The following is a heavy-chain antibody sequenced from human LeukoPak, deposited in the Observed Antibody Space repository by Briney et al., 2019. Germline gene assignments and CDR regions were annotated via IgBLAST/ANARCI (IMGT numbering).Heavy chain of an antibody. Sequence: SETLSLTCTVSGGSISSYYWSWIRQPPGKGLEWIGYIYYSGNTNYNPSLKSRVTISVDTSKNQFSLKLSSVTAADTAVYYCARGVRWLQLSYFDYWGQGTLVTVSS. J-gene: IGHJ4*02. CDR2: IYYSGNT. V-gene: IGHV4-59*08. CDR3: ARGVRWLQLSYFDY. CDR1: GGSISSYY. D-gene: IGHD5-24*01.